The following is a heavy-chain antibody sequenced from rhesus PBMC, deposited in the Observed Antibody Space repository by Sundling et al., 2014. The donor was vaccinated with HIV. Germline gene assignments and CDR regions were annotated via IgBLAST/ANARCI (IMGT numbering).Heavy chain of an antibody. CDR1: GGSISSSNW. CDR3: ARPPAEIDSWFYY. Sequence: QVQLQESGPGLVKPSETLSLTCAVSGGSISSSNWWNWIRQPPGKGLEWIGSIFGNSGNTYYNPSLKSRITISKDTSKNQFSLKLSSVTAADTAVYYCARPPAEIDSWFYYWGQGVLVTVSS. V-gene: IGHV4-65*02. CDR2: IFGNSGNT. D-gene: IGHD1-1*01. J-gene: IGHJ4*01.